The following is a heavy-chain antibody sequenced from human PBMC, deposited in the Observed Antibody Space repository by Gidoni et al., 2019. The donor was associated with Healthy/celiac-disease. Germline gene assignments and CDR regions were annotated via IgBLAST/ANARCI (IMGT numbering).Heavy chain of an antibody. CDR2: INAGNGNT. Sequence: QVQLVQSGAEVKKPGASVKVSCTASGYTFTSYAMHWVRQAPGQRLEWMGWINAGNGNTKYSQKFQGRVTITRDTSASTAYMELSSLRSEDTAVYYCARPRGSSSRDPFDYWGQGTLVTVSS. V-gene: IGHV1-3*01. CDR1: GYTFTSYA. J-gene: IGHJ4*02. D-gene: IGHD6-13*01. CDR3: ARPRGSSSRDPFDY.